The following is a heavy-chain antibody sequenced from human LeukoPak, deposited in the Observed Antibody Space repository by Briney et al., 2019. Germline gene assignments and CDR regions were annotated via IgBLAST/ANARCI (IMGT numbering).Heavy chain of an antibody. CDR1: GLIFSRDG. D-gene: IGHD1-26*01. V-gene: IGHV3-33*01. Sequence: GRSLRLSCAASGLIFSRDGMHWVRQAPGKGLEWVAVIWYDGSKKYYADSVKGRFTISRDNSKNTLYLQMNSLRAEDTAVYYCARLSGSFLDYWGQGTLVTVSS. CDR3: ARLSGSFLDY. J-gene: IGHJ4*02. CDR2: IWYDGSKK.